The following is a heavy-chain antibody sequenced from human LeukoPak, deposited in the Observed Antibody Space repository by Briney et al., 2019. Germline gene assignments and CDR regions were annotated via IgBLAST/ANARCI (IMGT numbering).Heavy chain of an antibody. V-gene: IGHV1-2*02. Sequence: GASVKVSCKASGYTFTGYYMHWVRQAPGQGLQWMGWINPNSGDTHFPQKFQGRVTMTTDTSITTAYMELSRLRSDDTAVYYCARGGNSGSGTYTAFDYWGQGALVTVSS. D-gene: IGHD3-10*01. CDR3: ARGGNSGSGTYTAFDY. CDR1: GYTFTGYY. J-gene: IGHJ4*02. CDR2: INPNSGDT.